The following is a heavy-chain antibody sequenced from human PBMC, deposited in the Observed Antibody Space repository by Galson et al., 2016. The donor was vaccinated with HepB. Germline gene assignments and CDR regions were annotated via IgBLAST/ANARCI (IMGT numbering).Heavy chain of an antibody. J-gene: IGHJ5*02. D-gene: IGHD3-10*01. CDR1: GYTFTNYA. CDR2: INAGNGNT. V-gene: IGHV1-3*01. CDR3: AGSVTNHWFDP. Sequence: SVKVSCKASGYTFTNYAIHWVRQAPAHRLEWMGWINAGNGNTKYSQNFQGRVTITRDTSASTAYMELSSLRSEDTALYFCAGSVTNHWFDPWGRGTLVTVSS.